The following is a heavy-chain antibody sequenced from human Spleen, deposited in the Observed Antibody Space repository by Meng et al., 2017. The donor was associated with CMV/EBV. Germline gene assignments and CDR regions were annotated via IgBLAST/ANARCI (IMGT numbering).Heavy chain of an antibody. V-gene: IGHV1-2*02. D-gene: IGHD1-7*01. CDR3: ARTKNWNSDY. Sequence: SCKASGYMFRNYYMHWVRQAPGQGLEWMGWINPNSGGTNYAQKFQGRVTMTRDSSISTAYMELSRLRSDDTAVYYCARTKNWNSDYWGQGTLVTVSS. CDR1: GYMFRNYY. J-gene: IGHJ4*02. CDR2: INPNSGGT.